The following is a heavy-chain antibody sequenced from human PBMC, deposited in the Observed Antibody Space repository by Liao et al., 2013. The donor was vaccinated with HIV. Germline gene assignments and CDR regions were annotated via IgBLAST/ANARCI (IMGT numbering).Heavy chain of an antibody. CDR1: GGSFSGYY. CDR3: AREQEVGNHFDI. CDR2: IYYSGNT. D-gene: IGHD1-26*01. Sequence: QVQLQQWGAGLLKPSETLSLTCAVYGGSFSGYYWTWIRQPPGKGLEWIGFIYYSGNTYYNPSLKSRLTISIDTSRNQFSLRLNSVTAADTAVYFCAREQEVGNHFDIWGQGTMVTVSS. J-gene: IGHJ3*02. V-gene: IGHV4-34*11.